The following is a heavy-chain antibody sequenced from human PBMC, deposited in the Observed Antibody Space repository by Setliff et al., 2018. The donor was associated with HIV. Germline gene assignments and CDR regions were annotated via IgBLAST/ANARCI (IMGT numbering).Heavy chain of an antibody. V-gene: IGHV3-23*01. Sequence: GGSLRLSCAPSEFAFSTHIIHWVRQAPGKGLEWVSSITGGGATQYADFVKGRFTISRDVSKNTVFLQMNSLRVDDTAVYYCAKDNSEHWPTGRLDYWGQGTQVTVSS. CDR2: ITGGGAT. D-gene: IGHD4-17*01. CDR3: AKDNSEHWPTGRLDY. CDR1: EFAFSTHI. J-gene: IGHJ4*02.